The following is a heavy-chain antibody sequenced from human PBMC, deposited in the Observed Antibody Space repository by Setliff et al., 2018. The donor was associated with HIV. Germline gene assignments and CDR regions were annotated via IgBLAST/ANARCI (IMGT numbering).Heavy chain of an antibody. J-gene: IGHJ4*02. D-gene: IGHD3-22*01. V-gene: IGHV4-39*07. CDR3: ARDPHYFDTSGHYSWFYFDY. CDR1: GGSIVYTSYY. Sequence: PSETLSLTCTVSGGSIVYTSYYWGWIRQPPGKGLEWIGSIYYSGSVYYNPSLKSRVTISVDTTKNQFSLKVKSVTAADTAVYFCARDPHYFDTSGHYSWFYFDYWGQGTLVTVSS. CDR2: IYYSGSV.